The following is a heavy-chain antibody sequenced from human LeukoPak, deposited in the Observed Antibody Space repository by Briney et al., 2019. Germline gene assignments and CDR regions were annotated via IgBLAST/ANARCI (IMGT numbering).Heavy chain of an antibody. CDR2: SSPYNGKT. CDR1: GYAFINYG. CDR3: ARGGIDIVTVPVSNWFDP. V-gene: IGHV1-18*01. J-gene: IGHJ5*02. Sequence: ASVKVSCKASGYAFINYGITWVRQAPGQGLEWMGWSSPYNGKTNYAQKLQGRVTMTTDTSTNTAYMERRSLRSDDTAVYYCARGGIDIVTVPVSNWFDPWGQGTLVTVSS. D-gene: IGHD2/OR15-2a*01.